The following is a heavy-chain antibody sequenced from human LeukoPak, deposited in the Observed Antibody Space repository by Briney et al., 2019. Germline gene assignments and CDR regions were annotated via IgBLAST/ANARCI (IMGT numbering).Heavy chain of an antibody. V-gene: IGHV3-21*01. D-gene: IGHD1-1*01. J-gene: IGHJ6*03. CDR1: GFYFSGYS. CDR2: INTGSTYM. CDR3: ARVEATTGRNYHYYYMDV. Sequence: TGGSLRLSCAASGFYFSGYSMNWVRQAPGKGLEWVSSINTGSTYMYYADSVKGRSTISRDNAKNSLHLQMYSLRAEDTAVYFCARVEATTGRNYHYYYMDVWGKGTTVTVSS.